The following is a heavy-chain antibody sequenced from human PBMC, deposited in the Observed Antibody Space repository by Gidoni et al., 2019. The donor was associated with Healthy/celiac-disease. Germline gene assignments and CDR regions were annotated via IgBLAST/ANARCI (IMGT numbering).Heavy chain of an antibody. V-gene: IGHV3-23*01. CDR1: GFTFSSYA. J-gene: IGHJ4*02. CDR3: AKDPGYCSSTSCYTSRFDY. Sequence: EVQLLESGGGLVQPGGSLRLSWAASGFTFSSYAMSWVRQAPGKGLEWVSAISGSGGSTYYADSVKGRFTISRDNSKNTLYLQMNSLRAEDTAVYYCAKDPGYCSSTSCYTSRFDYWGQGTLVTVSS. CDR2: ISGSGGST. D-gene: IGHD2-2*02.